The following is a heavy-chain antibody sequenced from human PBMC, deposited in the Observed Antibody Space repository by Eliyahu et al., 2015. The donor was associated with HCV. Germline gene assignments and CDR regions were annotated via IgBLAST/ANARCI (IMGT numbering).Heavy chain of an antibody. CDR3: ARDLAVILAATQVHYYALDV. D-gene: IGHD3-9*01. V-gene: IGHV3-7*04. Sequence: EVELVESGGGLVQSGGSLRLSCSASGFXFXDYWXSWVRQAPGKGLEGVANIKEDGSAEYFVDSVKGRFTISRDNAEKSLHLQMNSLRADDTAVYYCARDLAVILAATQVHYYALDVWGQGTTVTVSS. J-gene: IGHJ6*02. CDR1: GFXFXDYW. CDR2: IKEDGSAE.